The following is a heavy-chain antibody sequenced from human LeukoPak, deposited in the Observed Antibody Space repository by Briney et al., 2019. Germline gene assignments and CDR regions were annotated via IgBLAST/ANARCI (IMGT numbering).Heavy chain of an antibody. CDR2: IYTSGST. J-gene: IGHJ4*02. D-gene: IGHD6-19*01. CDR3: ARGRYSSGWYGENFDY. CDR1: GVSISSGSYY. V-gene: IGHV4-61*02. Sequence: SQTLSLTCTVSGVSISSGSYYWSWIRQPAGKGLEWIGRIYTSGSTNYNPSLKSRVTISVDTSKNPFSLKLSSVTAADTAVYYCARGRYSSGWYGENFDYWGQGTLVTVSS.